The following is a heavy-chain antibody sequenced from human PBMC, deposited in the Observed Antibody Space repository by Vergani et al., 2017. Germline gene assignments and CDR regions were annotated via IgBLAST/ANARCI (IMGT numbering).Heavy chain of an antibody. CDR3: ARAYFSGIAVAYYYFDY. Sequence: QVQLVQSGADLMKPGASVKVSCKASGYTFTTYGISWVRQAPGQGLEWMGRISTYNGNTNYAQKPQGRVTMATDTSTSKVYMELRILRTDHTAEDYCARAYFSGIAVAYYYFDYWGQGTLVTVSS. D-gene: IGHD6-13*01. J-gene: IGHJ4*02. CDR2: ISTYNGNT. CDR1: GYTFTTYG. V-gene: IGHV1-18*04.